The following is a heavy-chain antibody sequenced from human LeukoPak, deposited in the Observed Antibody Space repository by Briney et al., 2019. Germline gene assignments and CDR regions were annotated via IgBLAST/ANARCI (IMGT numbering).Heavy chain of an antibody. V-gene: IGHV3-15*01. CDR3: TTGWMQQLPFNRYNWFDP. CDR2: IKSKTDGGTT. Sequence: PSETLSLTCTVSGGSISSYYWSWVRQAPGKGLEWVGRIKSKTDGGTTDYAAPVKGRFTISRDDSKNTLYLQMNSLKTEDTAVYYCTTGWMQQLPFNRYNWFDPWGQGTLVTVSS. J-gene: IGHJ5*02. CDR1: GGSISSYY. D-gene: IGHD6-13*01.